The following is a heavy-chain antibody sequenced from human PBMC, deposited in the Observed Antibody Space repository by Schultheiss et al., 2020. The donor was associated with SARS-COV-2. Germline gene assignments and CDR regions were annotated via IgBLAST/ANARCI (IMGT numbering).Heavy chain of an antibody. CDR1: GGSISSSSYY. J-gene: IGHJ4*02. D-gene: IGHD4-17*01. CDR3: ARVTSSTVTTDY. CDR2: IYYSGST. V-gene: IGHV4-39*07. Sequence: SETLSLTCTVSGGSISSSSYYWGWIRQPPGKGLEWIGSIYYSGSTYYNPSLKSRVTISVDTSKNQFSLKLSSVTAADTAVYYCARVTSSTVTTDYWGQGTLVTVSS.